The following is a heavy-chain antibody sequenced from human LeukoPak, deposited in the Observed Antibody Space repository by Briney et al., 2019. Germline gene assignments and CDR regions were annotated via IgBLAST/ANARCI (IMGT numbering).Heavy chain of an antibody. CDR3: ARGPAAGTRLLD. V-gene: IGHV3-66*01. Sequence: GGSLRLSCAASGFTVSSNYMSWVRQAPGKGLEWVSVIYSGGSTYYADSVKGRSTSSRDTSKNTLDLQMNSLRAGDTAVYYCARGPAAGTRLLDWGQGTLVTVSS. CDR1: GFTVSSNY. D-gene: IGHD6-13*01. J-gene: IGHJ4*02. CDR2: IYSGGST.